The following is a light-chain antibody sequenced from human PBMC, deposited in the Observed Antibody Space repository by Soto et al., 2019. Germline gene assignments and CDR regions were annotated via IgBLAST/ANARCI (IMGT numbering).Light chain of an antibody. CDR3: QQYGSSST. J-gene: IGKJ1*01. V-gene: IGKV3-20*01. CDR1: QSVSSSY. CDR2: DAS. Sequence: EIVLTQSPGTLSLSPGERATLSCRASQSVSSSYLAWYQQKPGQAPRLLIYDASSRATGIPDRFSGSGSGTDVTLTISRLEPEDFAVYYCQQYGSSSTFGQGTKVEIK.